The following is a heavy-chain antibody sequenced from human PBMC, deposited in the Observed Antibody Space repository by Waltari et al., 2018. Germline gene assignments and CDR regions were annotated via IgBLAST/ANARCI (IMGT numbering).Heavy chain of an antibody. V-gene: IGHV5-51*01. D-gene: IGHD6-19*01. CDR2: IDLGDSDT. CDR1: GYSFTNYW. CDR3: ASTPVGYNSGWYGNN. Sequence: EVQLVQSGAEVKKSGESLKISCKGSGYSFTNYWIGWVRQMPGKGLEWLGIIDLGDSDTRYSPSVQGQVTISADSSINTAYLQWSRLKASDTAIYYCASTPVGYNSGWYGNNWGQGTLVTVSA. J-gene: IGHJ4*02.